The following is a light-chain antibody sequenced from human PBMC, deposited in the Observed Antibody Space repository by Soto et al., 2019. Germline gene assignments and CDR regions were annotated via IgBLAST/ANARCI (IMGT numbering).Light chain of an antibody. CDR1: SSDVGNYNL. V-gene: IGLV2-23*01. CDR2: EDT. CDR3: CSYAGSSTYV. Sequence: QSVLTQPASVSGSAGQSITISCTGTSSDVGNYNLVSWYLHHPGKAPKLLIYEDTKRPSGVSNLFSGSRSGNTASLTVSGLQAADETDYYCCSYAGSSTYVFGTGTKLTVL. J-gene: IGLJ1*01.